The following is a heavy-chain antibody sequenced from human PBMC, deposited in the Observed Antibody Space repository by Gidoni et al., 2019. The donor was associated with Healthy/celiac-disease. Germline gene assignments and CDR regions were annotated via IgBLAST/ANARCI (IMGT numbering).Heavy chain of an antibody. Sequence: QVQLVLSGAVVTKPGPSVKVSCKASVLTFTAHYMPWVRQAPGQGLEWIGCINPNSGGTNYAQKFQGWVTMTRDTSISTAYMELSRLRSDDTAVYYCAREWRDCSSTSCQFDYWGQGTLVTVSS. CDR3: AREWRDCSSTSCQFDY. CDR1: VLTFTAHY. V-gene: IGHV1-2*04. J-gene: IGHJ4*02. CDR2: INPNSGGT. D-gene: IGHD2-2*01.